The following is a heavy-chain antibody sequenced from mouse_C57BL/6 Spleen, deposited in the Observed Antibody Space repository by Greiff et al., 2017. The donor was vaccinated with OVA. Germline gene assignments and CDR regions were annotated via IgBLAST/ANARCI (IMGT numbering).Heavy chain of an antibody. CDR2: ILPGSGST. J-gene: IGHJ1*03. Sequence: VQLQQSGAELMKPGASVKLSCKATGYTFTGYWIEWVKQRPGHGLEWIGEILPGSGSTNANEKFKGKATFTANTSSNTAYMQLSSLTTEDSAIYYCARSTTVVAHWYFDVWGTGTTVTVSS. CDR3: ARSTTVVAHWYFDV. V-gene: IGHV1-9*01. CDR1: GYTFTGYW. D-gene: IGHD1-1*01.